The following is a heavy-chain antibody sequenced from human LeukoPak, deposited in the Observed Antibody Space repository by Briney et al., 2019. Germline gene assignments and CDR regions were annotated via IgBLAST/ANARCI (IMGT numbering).Heavy chain of an antibody. V-gene: IGHV4-39*01. Sequence: SETLSLTCTASGGSISSSSYYWGWIRQPPGRGLEWIGSIYYSGSTYYNPSLKSRVTISVDTSKNQFSLKLSSVTAADTAVYYCARHLVRTGYYFVFDYWGQGTLVTVSS. D-gene: IGHD3/OR15-3a*01. CDR1: GGSISSSSYY. CDR2: IYYSGST. CDR3: ARHLVRTGYYFVFDY. J-gene: IGHJ4*02.